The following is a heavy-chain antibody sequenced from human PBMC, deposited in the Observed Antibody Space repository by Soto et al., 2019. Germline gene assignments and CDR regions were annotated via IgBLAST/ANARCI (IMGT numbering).Heavy chain of an antibody. CDR3: ARARGGGYSDY. J-gene: IGHJ4*02. Sequence: QVQLVESGGGVVQPGRSLRLSCAASGFTFSSYGMHWVRQAPGKGLEWVAVIWYDGSNKYYADSVKGRFTISRDNSKNTLYLQMNSLRAEDTAVYYCARARGGGYSDYWGQGTLVTVSS. CDR2: IWYDGSNK. V-gene: IGHV3-33*01. CDR1: GFTFSSYG. D-gene: IGHD5-18*01.